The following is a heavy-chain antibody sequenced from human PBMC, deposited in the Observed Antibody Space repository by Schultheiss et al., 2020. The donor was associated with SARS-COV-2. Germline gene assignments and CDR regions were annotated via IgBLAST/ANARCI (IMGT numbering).Heavy chain of an antibody. CDR1: GGSFSGNY. V-gene: IGHV4-34*01. CDR3: ARESEGGGGSMDV. D-gene: IGHD3-16*01. Sequence: SQTLSLTCAVHGGSFSGNYWSWIRQAPGKGLEWIGEINHSGSTNYNPSLKSRVTISVDTSKNQFSLKLSSVTAADTAVYYCARESEGGGGSMDVWGQGTTVTVSS. J-gene: IGHJ6*02. CDR2: INHSGST.